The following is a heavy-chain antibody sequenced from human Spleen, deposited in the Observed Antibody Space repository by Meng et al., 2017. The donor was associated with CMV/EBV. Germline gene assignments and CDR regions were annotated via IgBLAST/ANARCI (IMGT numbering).Heavy chain of an antibody. CDR3: ARNEYSSSTFDP. CDR1: GFTFSSYA. V-gene: IGHV3-23*01. CDR2: ISVSGDAT. Sequence: GGSLRLSCAASGFTFSSYAMSWVRQAPGKGLEWVSGISVSGDATYYADSVKGRFTISRDNAKNSLYLQMNSLRAEDTAVYYCARNEYSSSTFDPWGQGTLVTVSS. D-gene: IGHD6-6*01. J-gene: IGHJ5*02.